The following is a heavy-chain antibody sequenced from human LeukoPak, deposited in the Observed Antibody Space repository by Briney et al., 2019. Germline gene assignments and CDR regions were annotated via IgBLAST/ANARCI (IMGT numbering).Heavy chain of an antibody. CDR1: GFTFSSYA. D-gene: IGHD5-24*01. V-gene: IGHV3-23*01. J-gene: IGHJ4*02. CDR3: AKGNRYLATHIDY. Sequence: GGSLRLSCAASGFTFSSYAMSWVRQAPGKGLEWVSAISGSGGSTYYADSVKGRFTISRDNSKITLHLQMNSLRAEDTAVYYCAKGNRYLATHIDYWGQGTLVTVSS. CDR2: ISGSGGST.